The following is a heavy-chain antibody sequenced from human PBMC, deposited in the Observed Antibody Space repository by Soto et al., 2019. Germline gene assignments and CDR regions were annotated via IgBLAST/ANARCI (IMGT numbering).Heavy chain of an antibody. CDR2: ISAYNGNT. CDR1: GDTFTTFG. Sequence: QVQLVQSGAEVKKPGASVKVSSKASGDTFTTFGISWVRQAPGQGLEWMGWISAYNGNTTYAQKFQGRGTMTTDTSTSTASMELRSLTSDDTAVYYCARGSTPIEYWGQGTLVTVS. D-gene: IGHD2-15*01. CDR3: ARGSTPIEY. V-gene: IGHV1-18*01. J-gene: IGHJ4*02.